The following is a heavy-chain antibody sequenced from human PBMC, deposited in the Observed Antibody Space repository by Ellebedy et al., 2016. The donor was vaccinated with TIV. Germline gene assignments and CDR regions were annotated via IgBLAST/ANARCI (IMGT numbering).Heavy chain of an antibody. CDR2: ISYDGSNK. CDR3: ARDRQWLIFDY. J-gene: IGHJ4*02. V-gene: IGHV3-30-3*01. CDR1: GFSFSNYV. Sequence: GESLKISCAAPGFSFSNYVMHWVRQTPGKGLEWVAVISYDGSNKYYTESVKGRFTISRDDSKNTLYLQMNSLRPEDTAVYFCARDRQWLIFDYWGQGALVTVSS. D-gene: IGHD6-19*01.